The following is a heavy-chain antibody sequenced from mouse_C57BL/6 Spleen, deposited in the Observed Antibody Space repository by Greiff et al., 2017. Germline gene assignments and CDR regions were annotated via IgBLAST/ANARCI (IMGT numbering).Heavy chain of an antibody. CDR1: GFNIKDDY. D-gene: IGHD1-1*01. CDR2: IDPENGDT. J-gene: IGHJ3*01. Sequence: EVQLQQSGAELVRPGASVKLSCTASGFNIKDDYMHWVKQRPEQGLEWIGWIDPENGDTEYASKFQGKAPITADTSSNTAYLQLSSLTSEDTAVYYCTTWGITTVVATPFAYWGQGTLVTVSA. CDR3: TTWGITTVVATPFAY. V-gene: IGHV14-4*01.